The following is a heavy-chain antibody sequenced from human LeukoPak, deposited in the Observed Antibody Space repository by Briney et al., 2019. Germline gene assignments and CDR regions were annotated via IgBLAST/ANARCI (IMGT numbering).Heavy chain of an antibody. Sequence: PSETLSLTCAVSGGSISSGGYSWSWIRQPPGKGLEWIGYIYHSGSTYYNPSLKSRVTISVDRSKNQFSLKLSSVTAADTAVYYCARVCGDYDPYFDYWGQGTLVTVSS. CDR1: GGSISSGGYS. CDR3: ARVCGDYDPYFDY. CDR2: IYHSGST. V-gene: IGHV4-30-2*01. J-gene: IGHJ4*02. D-gene: IGHD4-17*01.